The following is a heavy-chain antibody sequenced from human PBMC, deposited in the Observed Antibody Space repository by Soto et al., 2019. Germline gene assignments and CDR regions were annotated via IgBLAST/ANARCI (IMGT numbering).Heavy chain of an antibody. CDR1: GFNFSDYY. J-gene: IGHJ4*02. CDR3: ARADYGDYGNFDY. Sequence: QVQLGESGGGLVKPGGSLRLSCAASGFNFSDYYMSWIGQAPGKGLEWVSYISITSKTIHYADSVKGRFTTSRDNAENSLYLQMNSLRAEDTAVYYCARADYGDYGNFDYWGQGTLVTVSS. D-gene: IGHD4-17*01. CDR2: ISITSKTI. V-gene: IGHV3-11*01.